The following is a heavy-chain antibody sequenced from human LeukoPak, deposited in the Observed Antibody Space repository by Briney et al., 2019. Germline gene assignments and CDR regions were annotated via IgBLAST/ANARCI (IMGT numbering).Heavy chain of an antibody. J-gene: IGHJ4*02. CDR1: GGSISSYY. CDR3: ARMVVVVAATLYYFDY. CDR2: IYYSGST. D-gene: IGHD2-15*01. Sequence: SETLSLTCTVSGGSISSYYWSWIRQPPGKGLEWIGYIYYSGSTNYNPSLKSRVTISVYTSKNQFSLKLSSVTAADTAVYYCARMVVVVAATLYYFDYWGQGTLVTVSS. V-gene: IGHV4-59*01.